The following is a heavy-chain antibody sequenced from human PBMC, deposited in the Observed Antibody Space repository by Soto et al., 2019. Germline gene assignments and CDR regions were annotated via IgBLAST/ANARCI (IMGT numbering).Heavy chain of an antibody. V-gene: IGHV4-39*01. CDR2: IYYSGST. D-gene: IGHD1-20*01. CDR1: GGSISSSSYY. Sequence: SETLSLTCTVSGGSISSSSYYWGWIRQPPGKGLEWIGSIYYSGSTYYNPSLKSRVTISVDTSKNQFSLKLSSVTAADTAVYYCARHKRVTGTNNWFDPWGQGTLVTVSS. CDR3: ARHKRVTGTNNWFDP. J-gene: IGHJ5*02.